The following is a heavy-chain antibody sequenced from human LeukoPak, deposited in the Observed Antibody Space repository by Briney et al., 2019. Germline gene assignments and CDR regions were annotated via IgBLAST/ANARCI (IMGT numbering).Heavy chain of an antibody. D-gene: IGHD2-15*01. CDR3: ASTRPKDAAVDY. Sequence: ASETLSLTCTVSGGSISSGSYYWSWIRQPAGKGLEWIGRIYTSGSTNYNPSLKSRVTISVVTSKNQFSLKLSSVTAADTAVYYCASTRPKDAAVDYWGQGTLVTVSS. J-gene: IGHJ4*02. CDR1: GGSISSGSYY. CDR2: IYTSGST. V-gene: IGHV4-61*02.